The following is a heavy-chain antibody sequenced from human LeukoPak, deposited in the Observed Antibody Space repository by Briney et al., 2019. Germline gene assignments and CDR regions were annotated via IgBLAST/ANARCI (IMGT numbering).Heavy chain of an antibody. D-gene: IGHD3-22*01. V-gene: IGHV1-2*02. Sequence: ASVKVSCKASGYTFTGYYMHWVRQAPGQGLEWMGWINPNSGGTNYAQKFQSRVTMTRDTSISTAYMELSRLRSDDTAVYYCAREESYYYDSSGTPGWFDPWGQGTLVTVSS. CDR2: INPNSGGT. CDR3: AREESYYYDSSGTPGWFDP. J-gene: IGHJ5*02. CDR1: GYTFTGYY.